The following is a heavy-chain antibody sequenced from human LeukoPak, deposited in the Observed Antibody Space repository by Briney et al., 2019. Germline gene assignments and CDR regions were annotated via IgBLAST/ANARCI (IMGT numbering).Heavy chain of an antibody. CDR2: IYHSGST. Sequence: SDTLSLTCTVSGYPISSGYYWGWIRQPPGKGLEWIGSIYHSGSTYYNPSLKSRVTISVDTSKNQFSLKLSSVTAADTAVYYCARFALLWFGELLPPDYWGQGTLVTVSS. V-gene: IGHV4-38-2*02. D-gene: IGHD3-10*01. J-gene: IGHJ4*02. CDR1: GYPISSGYY. CDR3: ARFALLWFGELLPPDY.